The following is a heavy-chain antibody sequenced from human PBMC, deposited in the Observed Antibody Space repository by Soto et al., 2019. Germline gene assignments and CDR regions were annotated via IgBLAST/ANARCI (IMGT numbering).Heavy chain of an antibody. CDR3: ARHSGYDYVFDY. D-gene: IGHD5-12*01. Sequence: ASVKVSCKASGYTFTGYYIHWVRQAPGQGLEWMGWINPNNGDTNYAQKFQGRVSMTRDTSTSTAYMELSSLRFDDTAVYYCARHSGYDYVFDYWGQGTLVTVSS. CDR2: INPNNGDT. CDR1: GYTFTGYY. J-gene: IGHJ4*02. V-gene: IGHV1-2*02.